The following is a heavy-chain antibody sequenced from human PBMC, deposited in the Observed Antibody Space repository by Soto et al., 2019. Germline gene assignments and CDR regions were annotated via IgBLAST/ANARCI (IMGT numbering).Heavy chain of an antibody. D-gene: IGHD5-12*01. CDR2: LSYDGSNK. CDR1: GFTFSSYG. J-gene: IGHJ4*02. V-gene: IGHV3-30*18. CDR3: AKNSVEMATMTLLDY. Sequence: GGSLRLSCAASGFTFSSYGMHGVRQAPGKGLERVAVLSYDGSNKYQADSGKGRFTLSRNNSNNTLYLQMNSLAAEDTAVYYCAKNSVEMATMTLLDYWGQGTLVTVSS.